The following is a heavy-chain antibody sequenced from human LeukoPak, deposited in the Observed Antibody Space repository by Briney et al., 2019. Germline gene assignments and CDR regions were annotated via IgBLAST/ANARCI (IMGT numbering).Heavy chain of an antibody. D-gene: IGHD4-17*01. Sequence: GGSLRLSCAASGFTFSSYGMHWVRQAPGKGLEWVAVISYDGSNKYYADSVKGRFTISRDNSKNTLYLQMNSLRAEDTAVYYRAKDYYHDYGDYGTDYWGQGTLVTVSS. CDR1: GFTFSSYG. J-gene: IGHJ4*02. CDR3: AKDYYHDYGDYGTDY. V-gene: IGHV3-30*18. CDR2: ISYDGSNK.